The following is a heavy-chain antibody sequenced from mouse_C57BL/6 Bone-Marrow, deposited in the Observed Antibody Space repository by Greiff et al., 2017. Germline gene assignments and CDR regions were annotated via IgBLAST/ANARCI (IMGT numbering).Heavy chain of an antibody. Sequence: QVQLQQPGAELVKPGASVKLSCKASGYTFTSYWMHWVKQRPGQGLEWIGMIHPNSGSTNYNEKFKSKVTLTVDKSYSTAYMQLSSLASEDSAVYFCARAGSYSNYFAWFAYWGQGTLVTVSA. D-gene: IGHD2-5*01. V-gene: IGHV1-64*01. CDR2: IHPNSGST. CDR1: GYTFTSYW. CDR3: ARAGSYSNYFAWFAY. J-gene: IGHJ3*01.